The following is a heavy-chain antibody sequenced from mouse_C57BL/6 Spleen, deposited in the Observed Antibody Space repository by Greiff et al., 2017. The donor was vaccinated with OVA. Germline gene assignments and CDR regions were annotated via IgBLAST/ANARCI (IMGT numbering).Heavy chain of an antibody. CDR1: GYPFTGYW. J-gene: IGHJ1*03. CDR2: ILPGSGST. V-gene: IGHV1-9*01. D-gene: IGHD2-2*01. CDR3: ARGGYYWYFGV. Sequence: QVQLQQSGAELMKPGASVKLSCKATGYPFTGYWIEWVKQRPGHGLEWIGEILPGSGSTNYNEKFKGKATFTADTSSNTAYMQHSILTTDDSSIYYCARGGYYWYFGVWGTGTTVTVSS.